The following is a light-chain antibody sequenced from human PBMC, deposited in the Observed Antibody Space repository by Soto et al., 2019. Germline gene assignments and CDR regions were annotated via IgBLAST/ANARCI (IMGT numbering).Light chain of an antibody. V-gene: IGLV2-14*03. CDR1: SSDVGAYDY. CDR3: SSYTSSSTRV. CDR2: EVS. Sequence: QSALTQPASVSGSPGQSITISCIGTSSDVGAYDYVSWYQQHPDKAPKLMIYEVSNRPSGVSNRFSGSKSVNTATLTISGLQADDEADYYCSSYTSSSTRVFGTGTQLTVL. J-gene: IGLJ1*01.